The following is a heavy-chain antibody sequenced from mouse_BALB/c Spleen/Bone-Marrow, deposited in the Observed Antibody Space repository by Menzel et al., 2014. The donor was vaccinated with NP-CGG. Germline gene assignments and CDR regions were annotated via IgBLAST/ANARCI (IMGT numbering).Heavy chain of an antibody. Sequence: EVQLVESGGGLVQPGGPLKLSCAASGFDFSRYWMSWVRQAPGKGLEWIGEINPDSSTINYTPSLKDKFIISRDNAKNTLYLQMRKVRSEDTALYYCARQGYYGYSDYWGQGTTLTVSS. V-gene: IGHV4-1*02. J-gene: IGHJ2*01. CDR1: GFDFSRYW. CDR2: INPDSSTI. CDR3: ARQGYYGYSDY. D-gene: IGHD1-2*01.